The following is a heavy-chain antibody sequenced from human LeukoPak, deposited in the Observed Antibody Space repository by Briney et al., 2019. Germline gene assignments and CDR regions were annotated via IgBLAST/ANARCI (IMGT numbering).Heavy chain of an antibody. CDR3: AKDLYGSGCYELRLHDY. V-gene: IGHV3-30*02. J-gene: IGHJ4*02. D-gene: IGHD3-10*01. CDR1: GFPFSSYV. CDR2: IRFDASKE. Sequence: PGGSLPHSRVPSGFPFSSYVMHSVRQAPGKGLEWVAFIRFDASKEFYADSVKGRFTISRDNSKNTLYLQMNSLRPEDTAVYYCAKDLYGSGCYELRLHDYWGQGTLVTVSS.